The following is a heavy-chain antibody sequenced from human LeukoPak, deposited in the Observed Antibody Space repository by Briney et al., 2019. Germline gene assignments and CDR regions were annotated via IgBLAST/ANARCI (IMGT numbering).Heavy chain of an antibody. V-gene: IGHV3-23*01. D-gene: IGHD1-14*01. Sequence: GGSLTLSCAASGFTFDAYGMAWVRQTPAKTLEGDSTISAGGGNTHYADSITCRFTISRDNSRNILYLEMNSLRADDSATYYCTKDAGPTYDWFDPWGQGTRVTVSS. CDR2: ISAGGGNT. CDR1: GFTFDAYG. J-gene: IGHJ5*02. CDR3: TKDAGPTYDWFDP.